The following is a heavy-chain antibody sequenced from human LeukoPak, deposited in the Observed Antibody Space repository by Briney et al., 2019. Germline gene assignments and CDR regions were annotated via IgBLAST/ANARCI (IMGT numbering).Heavy chain of an antibody. V-gene: IGHV3-21*01. CDR2: ISSSSSYI. Sequence: PGGSLRLSCAASGFTFSSYSMNWVRQAPGKGLEWVSSISSSSSYIYYADSVKGRVTISRDNAKNSLYLQMNSLRAEDTAVYYCAREIGYDILAFYYWGQGTLVTVSS. J-gene: IGHJ4*02. CDR3: AREIGYDILAFYY. D-gene: IGHD3-9*01. CDR1: GFTFSSYS.